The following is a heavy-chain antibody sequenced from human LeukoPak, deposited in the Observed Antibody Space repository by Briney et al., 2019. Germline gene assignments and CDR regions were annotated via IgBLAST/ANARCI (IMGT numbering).Heavy chain of an antibody. CDR1: GYTFTSYY. CDR3: ARGSYSGYGVFDY. J-gene: IGHJ4*02. Sequence: ASVKVSCKASGYTFTSYYMHWVRQAPGQGLEWMGIISPSGGSTSYAQKFQGRVTMTTDTSTSTAYMELRSLRSDDTAVYYCARGSYSGYGVFDYWGQGTLVTVSS. D-gene: IGHD5-12*01. CDR2: ISPSGGST. V-gene: IGHV1-46*01.